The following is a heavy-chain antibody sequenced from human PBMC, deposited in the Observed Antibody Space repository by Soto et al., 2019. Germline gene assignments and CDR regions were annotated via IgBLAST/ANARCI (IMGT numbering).Heavy chain of an antibody. D-gene: IGHD4-4*01. CDR3: ARHSNRNYGLYYFEY. CDR2: IYYSGST. Sequence: SETLSLTCTVAGGSVSSYSWSWIRQSPGKGLEWIGFIYYSGSTKHKPSLKSRVSTSVDTSKNQFSLKVSSATAADTAVYYCARHSNRNYGLYYFEYWGLGALVTVSS. CDR1: GGSVSSYS. J-gene: IGHJ4*02. V-gene: IGHV4-59*08.